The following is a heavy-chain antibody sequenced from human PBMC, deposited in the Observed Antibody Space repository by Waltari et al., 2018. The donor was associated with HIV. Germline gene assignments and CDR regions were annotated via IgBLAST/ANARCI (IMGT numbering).Heavy chain of an antibody. CDR1: GFNFGSYA. D-gene: IGHD2-15*01. Sequence: QVLESGGGWVPPGGSLRLSCEASGFNFGSYAMTWVRQPPRKGLGWDSVIGWTGPTILPAGSVNGWLTIARDNSNNAVYLQMDSLKVEDTAVYYCAKGGFCNRGSCYKRFDSWAREPQSPSLQ. J-gene: IGHJ4*02. CDR3: AKGGFCNRGSCYKRFDS. V-gene: IGHV3-23*01. CDR2: IGWTGPTI.